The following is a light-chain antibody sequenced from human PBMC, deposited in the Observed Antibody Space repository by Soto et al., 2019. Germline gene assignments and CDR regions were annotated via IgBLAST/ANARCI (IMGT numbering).Light chain of an antibody. CDR3: QQYGTSPKT. CDR2: DAS. J-gene: IGKJ1*01. V-gene: IGKV3-11*01. Sequence: EIVLTQSPATLSLSPGERATLSCRASQSVSSYLAWYQQKPGQAPRLLIYDASNRATGIPARFSGSGSGTDFTLTISRLEPVDFAVYFCQQYGTSPKTFGQGTKVE. CDR1: QSVSSY.